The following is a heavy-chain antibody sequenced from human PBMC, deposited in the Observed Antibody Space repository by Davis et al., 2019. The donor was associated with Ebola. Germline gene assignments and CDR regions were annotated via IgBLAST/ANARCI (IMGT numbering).Heavy chain of an antibody. J-gene: IGHJ5*02. CDR1: GGSISSSSYY. Sequence: SETLSLTCTVSGGSISSSSYYWGWIRQPPGKGLEWIGSIYYSGNTYYNPSLKSRVTISVDTSKNQFSLKLSSVTAADTAVYYCARDYHERQLVLSRWFDPWGQGTLVTVSS. V-gene: IGHV4-39*02. CDR2: IYYSGNT. D-gene: IGHD6-13*01. CDR3: ARDYHERQLVLSRWFDP.